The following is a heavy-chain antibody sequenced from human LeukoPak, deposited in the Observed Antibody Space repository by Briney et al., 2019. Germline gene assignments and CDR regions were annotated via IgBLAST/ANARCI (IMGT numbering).Heavy chain of an antibody. CDR1: GYTFTYRY. CDR2: ITPFNGNT. Sequence: SVKVSCKASGYTFTYRYLHWVRQAPGQALEWMGWITPFNGNTNYAQKFQDRVTITRDRSMSTAYMELSSLRSEDTAMYYCAHSADGYNNEAAFDIWGQGTMVTVSS. D-gene: IGHD5-24*01. V-gene: IGHV1-45*02. J-gene: IGHJ3*02. CDR3: AHSADGYNNEAAFDI.